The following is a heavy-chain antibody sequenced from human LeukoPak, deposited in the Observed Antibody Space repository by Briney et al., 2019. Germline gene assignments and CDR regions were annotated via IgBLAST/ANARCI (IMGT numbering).Heavy chain of an antibody. CDR1: DSSISSGYF. J-gene: IGHJ6*03. V-gene: IGHV4-38-2*01. Sequence: SETLSFTCAVSDSSISSGYFWGWIRQPPGKGLEWIGTLYHSGSTYYNPSLKSRVAISLDTSKTQFSLKLSSVTAADTALYYCARQRAVAGPYYYYMDVWGKGTTVTVSS. CDR2: LYHSGST. CDR3: ARQRAVAGPYYYYMDV. D-gene: IGHD6-19*01.